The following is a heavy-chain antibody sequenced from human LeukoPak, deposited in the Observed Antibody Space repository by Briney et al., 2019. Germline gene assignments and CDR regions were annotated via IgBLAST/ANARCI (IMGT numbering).Heavy chain of an antibody. V-gene: IGHV3-23*01. Sequence: PGGSLTLSCAASGFKFNSYAMSWVRQAPGKGLEWVSFISASGGSTNYADSVKGRFTMSRDNSQNTLYLQMNSLRAEDTAVYYCAKASELGRGYFDYWGQGTLVTVSS. D-gene: IGHD7-27*01. CDR1: GFKFNSYA. J-gene: IGHJ4*02. CDR2: ISASGGST. CDR3: AKASELGRGYFDY.